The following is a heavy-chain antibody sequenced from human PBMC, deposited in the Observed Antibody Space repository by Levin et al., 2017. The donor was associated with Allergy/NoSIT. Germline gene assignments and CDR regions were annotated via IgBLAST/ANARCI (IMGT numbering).Heavy chain of an antibody. CDR3: ARGPWFDP. Sequence: GGSLRLTCAASGFTFSRSDMHWVRRSTGKGLEWVSAIGTSNDTYYAASVKGRFSISRENAKDSLYLQMNDLRAGDTAVYYCARGPWFDPWGQGTLVTVSS. J-gene: IGHJ5*02. V-gene: IGHV3-13*01. CDR2: IGTSNDT. CDR1: GFTFSRSD.